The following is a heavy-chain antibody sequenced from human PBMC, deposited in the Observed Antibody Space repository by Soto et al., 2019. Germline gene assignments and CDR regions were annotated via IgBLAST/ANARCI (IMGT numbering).Heavy chain of an antibody. CDR3: ARESEDLTSNFDY. CDR1: GFTFTRYS. V-gene: IGHV3-21*06. CDR2: ISSTTNYI. J-gene: IGHJ4*02. Sequence: LRLSCAASGFTFTRYSMNWVRQAPGKGLEWVSSISSTTNYIYYGDSMKSRFTIPRDNAKNSLYLEMNSLRAEDTAVYYCARESEDLTSNFDYWGQGTLVTVSS.